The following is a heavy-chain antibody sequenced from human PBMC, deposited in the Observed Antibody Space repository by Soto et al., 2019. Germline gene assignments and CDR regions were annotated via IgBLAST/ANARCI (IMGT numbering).Heavy chain of an antibody. J-gene: IGHJ4*02. CDR2: IWFDGSNK. Sequence: QVQLVESGGGVVQPGRSLRLSCAASGFTFSSYGMHWVRQAPDKGLEWGAVIWFDGSNKFYADSVKGRFNISRDNSKNTVSLQMNSLRDEDSAAYYCATTGPYWGQGTLVTVSS. V-gene: IGHV3-33*01. CDR3: ATTGPY. CDR1: GFTFSSYG.